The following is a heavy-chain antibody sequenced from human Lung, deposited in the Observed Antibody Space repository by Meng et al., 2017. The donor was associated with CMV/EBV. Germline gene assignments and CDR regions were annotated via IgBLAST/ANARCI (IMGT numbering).Heavy chain of an antibody. CDR1: GCSISSSSYY. CDR3: VTETGYNYDN. D-gene: IGHD5-24*01. CDR2: IYFSGNT. V-gene: IGHV4-39*06. Sequence: RLQLQESGPGQVQPLETLTLSCRVSGCSISSSSYYWGWIRQSPGKGLEWIGSIYFSGNTYYNPSLKSRVTMSVGTAQNKFSLTLRSVTAADTAVYYCVTETGYNYDNWGQGALVTVSS. J-gene: IGHJ4*02.